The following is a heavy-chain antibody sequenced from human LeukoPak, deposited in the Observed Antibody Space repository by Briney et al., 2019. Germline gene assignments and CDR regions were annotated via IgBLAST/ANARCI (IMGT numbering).Heavy chain of an antibody. Sequence: SGGSLRLSCAASGFTFSSYGMHWVRQAPGKGLEWAAVIWYDGSNKYYADSVKGRFTISRDNSRNTLYLQMNGLRAEDTAVYYCARDKAVTTEVTQHFQHWGQGTLVTVSS. V-gene: IGHV3-33*01. CDR3: ARDKAVTTEVTQHFQH. J-gene: IGHJ1*01. D-gene: IGHD4-23*01. CDR1: GFTFSSYG. CDR2: IWYDGSNK.